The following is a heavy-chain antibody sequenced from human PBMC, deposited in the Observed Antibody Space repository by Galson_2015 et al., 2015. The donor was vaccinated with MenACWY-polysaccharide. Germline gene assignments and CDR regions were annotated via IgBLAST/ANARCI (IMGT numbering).Heavy chain of an antibody. V-gene: IGHV1-8*01. CDR3: ASTKAGTHYFEY. D-gene: IGHD6-19*01. J-gene: IGHJ4*02. Sequence: SVKVSCKASGYTFTSYDINWVRQSTGQGLQWMGWMNPNSGNTGYAQDFQGRVTMTRNTSISTAYMELNSLRSEDTAVYYCASTKAGTHYFEYWGQGTLVTVSS. CDR2: MNPNSGNT. CDR1: GYTFTSYD.